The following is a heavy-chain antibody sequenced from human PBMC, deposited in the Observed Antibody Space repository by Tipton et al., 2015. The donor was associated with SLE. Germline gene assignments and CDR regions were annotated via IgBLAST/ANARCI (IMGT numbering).Heavy chain of an antibody. J-gene: IGHJ3*02. Sequence: TLSLTCTVSGGSINSYYWSWIRQPPGKGLEWIGNIYYSGSTNYNPSLKSRVTISVDTSKNQFSLKLSSVTAADTAVYYCARQPAAFDIWGQGTRVTVSS. CDR1: GGSINSYY. CDR2: IYYSGST. CDR3: ARQPAAFDI. V-gene: IGHV4-59*08.